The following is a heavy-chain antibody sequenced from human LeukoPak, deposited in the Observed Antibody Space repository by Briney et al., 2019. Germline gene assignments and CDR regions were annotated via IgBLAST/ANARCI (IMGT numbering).Heavy chain of an antibody. CDR2: MDPSSSQK. CDR3: AIWTSVNY. J-gene: IGHJ4*02. V-gene: IGHV3-7*01. Sequence: PGESLTLSCSASGFTLYRSWRNCIRQAPGKRLEWVANMDPSSSQKRYVDSVKRRFIISKDNPGAPLYLDMYTLRAEDTAIYYCAIWTSVNYWGQGTLVTVSS. CDR1: GFTLYRSW. D-gene: IGHD1-1*01.